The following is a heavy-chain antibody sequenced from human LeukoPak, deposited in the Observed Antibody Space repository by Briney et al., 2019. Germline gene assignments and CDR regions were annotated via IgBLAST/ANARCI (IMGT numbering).Heavy chain of an antibody. CDR1: GGSISSGSYY. V-gene: IGHV4-61*02. J-gene: IGHJ4*02. CDR2: IYTSGSI. CDR3: ARLKKGFTFDY. Sequence: SETLSLTCTVSGGSISSGSYYWSWIRQPAGKGLGWIGRIYTSGSINYNPSLKSRVTISVDTSKNQFSLKLSSVTAADTAVYYCARLKKGFTFDYWGQGTLVTVSS.